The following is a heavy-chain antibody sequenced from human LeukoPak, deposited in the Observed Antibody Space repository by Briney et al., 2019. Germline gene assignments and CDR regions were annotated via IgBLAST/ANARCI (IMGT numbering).Heavy chain of an antibody. V-gene: IGHV3-23*01. CDR3: AKDLHPQKIAVAGFDY. CDR2: ISGSGGST. CDR1: GFTFSSYA. Sequence: GGSLRLSCAASGFTFSSYAMSWVRQAPGKGLEWVSAISGSGGSTYYADSVKGRFTISRDNSKNTLYLQMNSLRAEDTAVYYCAKDLHPQKIAVAGFDYWGQGTLVTVPS. J-gene: IGHJ4*02. D-gene: IGHD6-19*01.